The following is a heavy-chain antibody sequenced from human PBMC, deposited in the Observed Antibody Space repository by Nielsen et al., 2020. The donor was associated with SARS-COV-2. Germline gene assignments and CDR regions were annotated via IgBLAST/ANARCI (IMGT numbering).Heavy chain of an antibody. CDR1: GYTFTGYY. J-gene: IGHJ5*02. CDR2: INPNSGDT. D-gene: IGHD6-19*01. V-gene: IGHV1-2*04. Sequence: ASVKVSCKASGYTFTGYYIHWVRQAPGQGLEWMGWINPNSGDTNYSQKFQGWVTMATDTSITTAYMELSRLRSDDTAVYYCARGLVVAVAGTSAWFDPWGQGTLVTVSS. CDR3: ARGLVVAVAGTSAWFDP.